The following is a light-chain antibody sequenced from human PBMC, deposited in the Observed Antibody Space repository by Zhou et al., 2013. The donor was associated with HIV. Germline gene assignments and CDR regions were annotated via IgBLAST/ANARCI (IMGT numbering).Light chain of an antibody. CDR2: SAS. V-gene: IGKV1-39*01. CDR1: QSIDSY. Sequence: DIQMTQSPSSLSASVGDRVTISCRASQSIDSYVNWYQQRPGKAPKLLIYSASSLQSGVPSRFSGSGYGTTFTLTISSLQSEDFATYYCQQYKHYPWTFGQGTKVEIK. CDR3: QQYKHYPWT. J-gene: IGKJ1*01.